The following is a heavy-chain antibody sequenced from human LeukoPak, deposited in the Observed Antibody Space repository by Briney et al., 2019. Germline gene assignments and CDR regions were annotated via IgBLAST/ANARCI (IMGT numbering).Heavy chain of an antibody. J-gene: IGHJ6*04. V-gene: IGHV4-39*01. CDR2: IYYSGST. D-gene: IGHD3-10*01. CDR3: AGAFGELYPVDV. CDR1: GGSISSSSYY. Sequence: SETLSLTCTVSGGSISSSSYYWGWIRQPPGKGLEWIGSIYYSGSTYYNPSLKSRVTISVDTSKNQFSLKLSSVTAADTAVYYCAGAFGELYPVDVWGKGTTVTISS.